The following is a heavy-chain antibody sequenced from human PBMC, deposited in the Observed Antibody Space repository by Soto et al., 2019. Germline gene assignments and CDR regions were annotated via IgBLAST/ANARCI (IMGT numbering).Heavy chain of an antibody. CDR3: AKDFHGMDV. J-gene: IGHJ6*02. CDR2: ISYDGSNK. V-gene: IGHV3-30*18. CDR1: GFTFSSYG. Sequence: LRLSCAASGFTFSSYGMHWVRQAPGKGLEWVAVISYDGSNKYYADSVKGRFAISRDNSKNTLYLQMNSLRAEDTAVYYCAKDFHGMDVWGQGATVTVSS.